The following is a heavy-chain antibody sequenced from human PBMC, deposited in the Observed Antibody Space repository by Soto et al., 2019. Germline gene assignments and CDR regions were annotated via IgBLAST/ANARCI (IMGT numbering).Heavy chain of an antibody. Sequence: SETLSLTCTVSGGSISSSSYYWGWIRQPPGKGQEWIGSIYYSGSTYYNPSLKSRVTISVDTSKNQFSLKLSSVTAADTAVYYCASPSIVPAADYYYYYYMDVWGKGTTVTVSS. CDR3: ASPSIVPAADYYYYYYMDV. J-gene: IGHJ6*03. V-gene: IGHV4-39*01. D-gene: IGHD2-2*01. CDR2: IYYSGST. CDR1: GGSISSSSYY.